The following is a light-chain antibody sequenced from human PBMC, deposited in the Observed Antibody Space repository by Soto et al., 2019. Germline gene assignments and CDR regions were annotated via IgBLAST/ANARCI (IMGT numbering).Light chain of an antibody. CDR3: QQYYSTPLT. CDR2: WAS. Sequence: DIVMTQSPDSLAVSLGERATINCKSSQSVLYSSNNKNYLAWYQQKPGQPPKLLIYWASTRESGVPDRLSGSGSGTDFPLTISSLQAEDVAVYYCQQYYSTPLTFGGGTKVEIK. CDR1: QSVLYSSNNKNY. V-gene: IGKV4-1*01. J-gene: IGKJ4*01.